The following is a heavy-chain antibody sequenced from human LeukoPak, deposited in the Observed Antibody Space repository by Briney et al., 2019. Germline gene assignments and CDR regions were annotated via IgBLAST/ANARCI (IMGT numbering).Heavy chain of an antibody. CDR2: INPSSGVT. CDR3: AKDRYGDYEAPFHYYMDA. V-gene: IGHV1-2*01. D-gene: IGHD5-12*01. Sequence: ASVTVSCKASGYTFTGYHMHYVRQPPGQGLEGVGWINPSSGVTNYAQKLQGRVTSTRDTSIDTDYMQLSKLRSDDTAVYYCAKDRYGDYEAPFHYYMDAWGRGTTVTVSS. CDR1: GYTFTGYH. J-gene: IGHJ6*03.